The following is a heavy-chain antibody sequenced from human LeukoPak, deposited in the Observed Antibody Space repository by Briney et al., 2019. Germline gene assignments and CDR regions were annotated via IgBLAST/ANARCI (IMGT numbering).Heavy chain of an antibody. CDR1: GFTFSGNW. CDR3: ASLGGITVTGPYDFDY. D-gene: IGHD1-20*01. J-gene: IGHJ4*02. V-gene: IGHV3-74*01. Sequence: GGSLRLSCAASGFTFSGNWMNWVRQAPGKGLVWVSRINGDGSSTSYADSVKDRFTISRDNARNTLYLQMNSLRAEDTAVYYCASLGGITVTGPYDFDYWGQGTVVTVSS. CDR2: INGDGSST.